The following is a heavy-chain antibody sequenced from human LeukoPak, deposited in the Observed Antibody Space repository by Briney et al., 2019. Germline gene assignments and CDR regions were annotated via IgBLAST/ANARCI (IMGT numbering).Heavy chain of an antibody. Sequence: SETLSLTCTVSGGSISSYYWSWIRQPPGKGLEWIGYIYYSGSTNYSPSLKSRVTISVDTSKNQFSLKLSSVTAADTAVYYCARSPNYYDSSGYFYWGQGTLVTVSS. J-gene: IGHJ4*02. V-gene: IGHV4-59*01. CDR1: GGSISSYY. D-gene: IGHD3-22*01. CDR2: IYYSGST. CDR3: ARSPNYYDSSGYFY.